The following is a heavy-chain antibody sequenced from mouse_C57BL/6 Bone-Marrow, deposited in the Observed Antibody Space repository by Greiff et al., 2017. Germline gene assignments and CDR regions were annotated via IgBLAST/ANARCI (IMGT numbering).Heavy chain of an antibody. V-gene: IGHV5-16*01. Sequence: EVKLMESGGGLVNPGGSLKFSCEALGFTFSDYGRHWVRQVPEKGLEWVANINYDGSSTYYLDSLKRRFIISRDNAKNILYLQMSSLKSEDTATYYCARFYDGYYDWYFDVWGTGTTVTVSS. J-gene: IGHJ1*03. CDR3: ARFYDGYYDWYFDV. CDR1: GFTFSDYG. CDR2: INYDGSST. D-gene: IGHD2-3*01.